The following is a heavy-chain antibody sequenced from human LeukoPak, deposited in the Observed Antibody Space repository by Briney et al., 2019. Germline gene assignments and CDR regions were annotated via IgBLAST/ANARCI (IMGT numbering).Heavy chain of an antibody. CDR1: VDSISSGGYY. CDR2: IYYSGST. CDR3: ARTKSVPAASIGFDP. Sequence: SETLSLTCTVSVDSISSGGYYWSWIRQHPGRGLEWIGYIYYSGSTYYNPSLKSRVTISVDTSKNQFSLKLSSVTAADTAVYYCARTKSVPAASIGFDPWGQGTLVTVSS. V-gene: IGHV4-31*03. D-gene: IGHD2-2*01. J-gene: IGHJ5*02.